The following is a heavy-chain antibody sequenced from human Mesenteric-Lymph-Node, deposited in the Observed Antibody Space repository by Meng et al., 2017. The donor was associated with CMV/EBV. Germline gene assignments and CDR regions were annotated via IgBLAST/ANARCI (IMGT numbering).Heavy chain of an antibody. V-gene: IGHV4-34*01. CDR1: GGSLNDYF. J-gene: IGHJ4*02. Sequence: VQLPPSGAGLLKPSETLSLSCAVYGGSLNDYFWSRIRQSPAKGLEWIGDISHGGRTNYNPSLKSRVTISVDTSNNQFSLRVASVTAADTAVYYCARGRTDFDSWGQGTLVTVSS. CDR3: ARGRTDFDS. D-gene: IGHD1-1*01. CDR2: ISHGGRT.